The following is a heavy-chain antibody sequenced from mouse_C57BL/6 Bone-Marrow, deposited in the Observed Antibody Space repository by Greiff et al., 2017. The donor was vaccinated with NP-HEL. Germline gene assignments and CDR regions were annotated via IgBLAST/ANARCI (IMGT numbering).Heavy chain of an antibody. V-gene: IGHV1-59*01. CDR2: IDPSDSYT. D-gene: IGHD2-4*01. CDR3: ARGLPRRDY. CDR1: GYTFTSYW. Sequence: QVQLQQPGAELVRPGTSVKLSCKASGYTFTSYWMHWVKQRPGQGLEWIGVIDPSDSYTNSNKKFKGKATLTVDTSSSTAYMQLSSLTSEDSAVDYCARGLPRRDYWGQGTSVTVSS. J-gene: IGHJ4*01.